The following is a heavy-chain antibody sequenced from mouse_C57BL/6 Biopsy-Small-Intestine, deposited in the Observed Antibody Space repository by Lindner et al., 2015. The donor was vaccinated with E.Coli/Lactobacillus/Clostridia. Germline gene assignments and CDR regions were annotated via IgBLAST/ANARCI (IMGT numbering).Heavy chain of an antibody. CDR2: IYPGGIYT. Sequence: VQLQESGAEVVRPGTSVKMSCKAAGYTFTNYWIGWANQRPGHGLEWIGDIYPGGIYTNYNEKFKGKATFTTDTSSNTAYMQLSSLTAEDSAIYYCARFPYYSNPYAMNYWGQGTSVTVSS. CDR1: GYTFTNYW. D-gene: IGHD2-5*01. V-gene: IGHV1-63*02. CDR3: ARFPYYSNPYAMNY. J-gene: IGHJ4*01.